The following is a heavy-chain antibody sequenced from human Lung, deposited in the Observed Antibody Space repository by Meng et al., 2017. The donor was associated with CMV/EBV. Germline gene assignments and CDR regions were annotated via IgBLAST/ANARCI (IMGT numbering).Heavy chain of an antibody. J-gene: IGHJ6*02. CDR2: IYPGDSDT. D-gene: IGHD3-22*01. Sequence: YWIGWVRQMPEKGLEWMGIIYPGDSDTRYSPSFQGQVTISTDKSISTAYLQWSSLKASDTAMYYCARQGVVYYDSSGYYYYYGMDVWGQGTTVTVSS. CDR1: YW. V-gene: IGHV5-51*01. CDR3: ARQGVVYYDSSGYYYYYGMDV.